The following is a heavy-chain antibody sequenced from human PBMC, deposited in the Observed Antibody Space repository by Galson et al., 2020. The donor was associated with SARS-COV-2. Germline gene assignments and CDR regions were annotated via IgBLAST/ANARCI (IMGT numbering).Heavy chain of an antibody. D-gene: IGHD7-27*01. J-gene: IGHJ4*02. CDR2: ISSSSSYI. Sequence: GGSLRLSCAASGFTFSSYSMNWVRQAPGKGLEWVSSISSSSSYIYYADSVKGRFTISRDNAKNTLYLQMNSLRAEDTAVYYCARGDMGNDYFDYWGQGTLVTVSS. CDR3: ARGDMGNDYFDY. V-gene: IGHV3-21*01. CDR1: GFTFSSYS.